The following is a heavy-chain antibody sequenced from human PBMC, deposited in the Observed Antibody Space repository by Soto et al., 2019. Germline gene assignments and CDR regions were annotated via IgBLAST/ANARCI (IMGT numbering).Heavy chain of an antibody. CDR3: ALNSGSDVFDI. V-gene: IGHV1-69*02. CDR1: GGSFSSYT. CDR2: IVPMVGRT. J-gene: IGHJ3*02. D-gene: IGHD3-10*01. Sequence: QVQLVQSGAEVKKTGSSVKVSCKASGGSFSSYTISCVRQAPGQGLEWMGRIVPMVGRTIYAQKFQGRVAISADKSTTTAYMDLSNLASEDTAMYYCALNSGSDVFDIWGQGTLVTVSS.